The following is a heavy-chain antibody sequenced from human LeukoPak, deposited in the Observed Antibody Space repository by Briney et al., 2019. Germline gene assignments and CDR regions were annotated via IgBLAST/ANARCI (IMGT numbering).Heavy chain of an antibody. CDR3: ARDGATVVTPAFDY. CDR2: VNSDGSST. J-gene: IGHJ4*02. CDR1: GFTFSSYW. V-gene: IGHV3-74*01. D-gene: IGHD4-23*01. Sequence: GGSLRLSCAASGFTFSSYWMHWVRQAPGKGLVWVSRVNSDGSSTSYADSVKGRFTISRDNAKNTLYLQMNSLRAEDTAVYYCARDGATVVTPAFDYWGQGTLVTVSS.